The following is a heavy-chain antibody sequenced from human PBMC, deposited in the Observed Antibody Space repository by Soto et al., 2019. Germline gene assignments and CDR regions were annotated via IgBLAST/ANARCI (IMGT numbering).Heavy chain of an antibody. J-gene: IGHJ4*02. CDR1: GLTFSTYG. V-gene: IGHV3-33*01. CDR3: ARNLGHSSGYNCLDY. CDR2: IWYDGGNK. D-gene: IGHD3-22*01. Sequence: GGSPKIGCAASGLTFSTYGMHWGRQAPGRGLEWVAVIWYDGGNKNYADSVKGRFTISRDNSKNTLYLQMNSLRAEDTAVYYCARNLGHSSGYNCLDYWGQGTLVTVS.